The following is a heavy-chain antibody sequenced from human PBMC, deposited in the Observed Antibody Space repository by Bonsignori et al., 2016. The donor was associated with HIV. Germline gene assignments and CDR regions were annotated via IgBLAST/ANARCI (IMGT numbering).Heavy chain of an antibody. D-gene: IGHD1-1*01. CDR3: ARGQLGLLFFDY. J-gene: IGHJ4*02. CDR2: INARGGST. V-gene: IGHV1-46*01. Sequence: WVRQAPGQGLEWMGIINARGGSTTYAENFQGRVSMTRDTSTSTVYMELSNLRSEDTAVYYCARGQLGLLFFDYWGQGTQVTVSS.